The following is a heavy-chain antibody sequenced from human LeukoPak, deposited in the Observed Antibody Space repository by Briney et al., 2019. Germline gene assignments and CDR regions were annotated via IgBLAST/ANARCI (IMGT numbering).Heavy chain of an antibody. V-gene: IGHV1-69*13. D-gene: IGHD3-22*01. CDR3: ARGPITTRSHFDY. Sequence: ASVKVSCKASGGTFSSYAISWVRQAPGQGLEWMGGIIPIVATANYAQKFQGRVTITADESTSTAYMELSSLRSEDTAVYYCARGPITTRSHFDYWGQGTLVTVSS. CDR1: GGTFSSYA. CDR2: IIPIVATA. J-gene: IGHJ4*02.